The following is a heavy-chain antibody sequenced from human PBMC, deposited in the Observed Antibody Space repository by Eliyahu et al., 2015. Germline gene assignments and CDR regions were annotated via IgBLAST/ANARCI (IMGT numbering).Heavy chain of an antibody. Sequence: EVQLVESGGGLVKPGGSLRLSCAASXFTFSSYSMNWVRQAPGKGLEWVSSISSSSSYIYYADSVKGRFTISRDNAKNSLYLQMNSLRAEDTAVYYCARDLNWSRGSYFDYWGQGTLVTVSS. CDR3: ARDLNWSRGSYFDY. J-gene: IGHJ4*02. CDR2: ISSSSSYI. V-gene: IGHV3-21*01. CDR1: XFTFSSYS. D-gene: IGHD3/OR15-3a*01.